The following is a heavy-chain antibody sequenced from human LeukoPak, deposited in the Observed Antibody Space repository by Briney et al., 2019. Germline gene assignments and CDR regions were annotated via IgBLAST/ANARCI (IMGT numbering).Heavy chain of an antibody. CDR3: ARGQAFDI. J-gene: IGHJ3*02. CDR2: INHSGST. V-gene: IGHV4-34*01. CDR1: GGSFSGYY. Sequence: SGTLSLTCAVYGGSFSGYYWSWIRQPPGKGLEWIEEINHSGSTNYNPSLKSRVTISVDTSKIHFSLKLSSVTAADPAVYYCARGQAFDIWGQGTMVTVSS.